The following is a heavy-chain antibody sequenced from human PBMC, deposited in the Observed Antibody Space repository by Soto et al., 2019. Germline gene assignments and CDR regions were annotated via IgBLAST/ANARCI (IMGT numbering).Heavy chain of an antibody. V-gene: IGHV3-21*01. D-gene: IGHD6-13*01. Sequence: GGSLRLSCAASGFTFSSYSMNWVRQAPGKGLEWVSSISSSSSYIYYADSVKGRFTISRDNAKNSLYLQMNSLRAEDTAVYYCASLGSSSWYPKYWFDPWGQGTLVTVSS. CDR3: ASLGSSSWYPKYWFDP. CDR2: ISSSSSYI. J-gene: IGHJ5*02. CDR1: GFTFSSYS.